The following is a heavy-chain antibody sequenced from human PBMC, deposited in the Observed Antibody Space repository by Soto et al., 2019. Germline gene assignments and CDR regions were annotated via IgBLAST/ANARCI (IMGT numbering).Heavy chain of an antibody. CDR1: GGSISSYY. Sequence: SETLSLTCTVSGGSISSYYWSWIRQPPGKGLEWIGYIYYSGSTNYNPSLKSRVTISVDTSKNQFSLKLSSVTAADTAVYYCASRYCSGGSCYFDYWGQGTLVTVSS. D-gene: IGHD2-15*01. J-gene: IGHJ4*02. CDR2: IYYSGST. V-gene: IGHV4-59*08. CDR3: ASRYCSGGSCYFDY.